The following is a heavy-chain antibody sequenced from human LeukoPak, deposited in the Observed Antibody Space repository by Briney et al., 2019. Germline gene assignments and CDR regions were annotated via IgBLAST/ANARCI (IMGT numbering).Heavy chain of an antibody. J-gene: IGHJ4*02. D-gene: IGHD2-21*01. CDR3: ARERGVSHPFDY. Sequence: GGSLRLSCAASGFNLINTWMHWVRQAPGKGLVWVARIRNDGSGIIYADSVKGRFTISRDNARNTLYLQMNSLRAEDTTVYYCARERGVSHPFDYWGRGTLVTVSS. CDR1: GFNLINTW. V-gene: IGHV3-74*01. CDR2: IRNDGSGI.